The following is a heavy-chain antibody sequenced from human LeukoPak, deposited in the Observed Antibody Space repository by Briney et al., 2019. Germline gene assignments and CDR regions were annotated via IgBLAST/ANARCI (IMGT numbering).Heavy chain of an antibody. CDR3: ARDRSRKYYDFWSGYGSIDY. CDR2: ISSSSSYI. CDR1: GFTFSSHS. J-gene: IGHJ4*02. D-gene: IGHD3-3*01. V-gene: IGHV3-21*01. Sequence: GGSLRLSCAASGFTFSSHSMNWVRQARGKGLEWVSCISSSSSYIYYADSVKGRFTISRDNAKNSLYLRMNSLRAEDTAVYYCARDRSRKYYDFWSGYGSIDYWGQGTLVTVSS.